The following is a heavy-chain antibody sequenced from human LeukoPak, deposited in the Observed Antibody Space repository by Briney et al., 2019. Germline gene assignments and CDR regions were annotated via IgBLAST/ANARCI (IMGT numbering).Heavy chain of an antibody. Sequence: GGSLRLSCAGSGFTFSDYWMHWVRQVPGKGLVWVSRINSDESSTTYADSVKGRFTVSRDNSKNTLYLQMNSLRAEDTAVYYCAKEGSIFGVVIRPYYFDYWGQGTLVTVSS. J-gene: IGHJ4*02. CDR2: INSDESST. V-gene: IGHV3-74*01. CDR3: AKEGSIFGVVIRPYYFDY. D-gene: IGHD3-3*01. CDR1: GFTFSDYW.